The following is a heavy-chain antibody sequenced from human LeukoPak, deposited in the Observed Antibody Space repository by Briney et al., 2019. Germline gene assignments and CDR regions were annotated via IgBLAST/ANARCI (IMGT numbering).Heavy chain of an antibody. CDR2: INPNSGGT. CDR3: ASNDFWSGYYTDNDAFDI. D-gene: IGHD3-3*01. V-gene: IGHV1-2*02. J-gene: IGHJ3*02. Sequence: ASVKVSCKASGYTFTGYYMHWVRQAPGQGLEWMGWINPNSGGTNYAQKFQGRVTMTGDTSISTAYMELSRLRSDDTAVYYCASNDFWSGYYTDNDAFDIWGQGTMVTVSS. CDR1: GYTFTGYY.